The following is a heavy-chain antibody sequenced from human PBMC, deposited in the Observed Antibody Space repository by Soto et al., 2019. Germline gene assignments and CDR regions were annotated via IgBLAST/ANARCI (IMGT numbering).Heavy chain of an antibody. CDR3: ARAFWSGYYLGWFDP. Sequence: ASVKVSCKASGYTFTGYYMHWVRQAPGQGLEWMGWINPNSGGTNYAQKFQGRVTMTTDTSTSTAYMELRSLRSDDTAVYYCARAFWSGYYLGWFDPWGQGTLVTVSS. D-gene: IGHD3-3*01. J-gene: IGHJ5*02. V-gene: IGHV1-2*02. CDR1: GYTFTGYY. CDR2: INPNSGGT.